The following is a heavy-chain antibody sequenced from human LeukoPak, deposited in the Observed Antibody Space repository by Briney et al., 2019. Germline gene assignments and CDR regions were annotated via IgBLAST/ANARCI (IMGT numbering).Heavy chain of an antibody. J-gene: IGHJ3*02. V-gene: IGHV3-48*01. CDR1: GFTFSSYS. CDR2: ISSSSSTI. Sequence: GGSLRLSCAASGFTFSSYSMNGVGQAPGKGLEGVSYISSSSSTIYYADSVKGRFTISRDNAKNSLYLQMNSLRAEDTAVYYCARGGSYYFDAFDIWGQGTMVTVSS. CDR3: ARGGSYYFDAFDI. D-gene: IGHD1-26*01.